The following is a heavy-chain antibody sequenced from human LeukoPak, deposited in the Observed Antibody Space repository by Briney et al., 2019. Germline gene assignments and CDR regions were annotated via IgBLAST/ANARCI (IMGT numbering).Heavy chain of an antibody. Sequence: ASVKVSCEASGYTFTSYYMHWVRQAPGQGLEWMGIINPGGGSTSYAQKFQDRVTMTRDTSTSTVYMDLSSLRSEDTAVYYCAKDLRWDHPGFDPWGQGTLVIVSS. D-gene: IGHD4-23*01. CDR3: AKDLRWDHPGFDP. V-gene: IGHV1-46*01. CDR1: GYTFTSYY. J-gene: IGHJ5*02. CDR2: INPGGGST.